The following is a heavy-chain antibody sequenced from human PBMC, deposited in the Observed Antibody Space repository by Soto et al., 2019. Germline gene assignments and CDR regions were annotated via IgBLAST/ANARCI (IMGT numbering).Heavy chain of an antibody. CDR3: ARVAERVTTVYDY. D-gene: IGHD2-21*02. Sequence: QVQLVQSGAEVKKPGSSVKVSCKASGGTFSSYAISWVRQAPGQGLEWMGGIIPIFGTANYAQKFQGRVTITAEECRGPAYMELSSLRSEDTAVYYCARVAERVTTVYDYWGQGTLVTVSS. V-gene: IGHV1-69*12. CDR1: GGTFSSYA. J-gene: IGHJ4*02. CDR2: IIPIFGTA.